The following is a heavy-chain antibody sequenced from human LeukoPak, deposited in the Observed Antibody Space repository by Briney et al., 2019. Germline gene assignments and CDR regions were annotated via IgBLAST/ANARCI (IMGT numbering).Heavy chain of an antibody. J-gene: IGHJ5*02. CDR3: ARIPAAIDNWFDP. CDR1: GGSFSGYY. CDR2: INHSGST. D-gene: IGHD2-2*02. V-gene: IGHV4-34*01. Sequence: SETLSLTCAVYGGSFSGYYWSWIRQPPGKGLEWIGEINHSGSTNYNPSLKSRVTISVDTSKNQFSLKLSSVTAADTAVYYCARIPAAIDNWFDPWGQGTLVTVSS.